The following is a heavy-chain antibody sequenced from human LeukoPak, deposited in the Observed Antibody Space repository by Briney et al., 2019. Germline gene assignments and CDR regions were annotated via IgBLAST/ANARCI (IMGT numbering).Heavy chain of an antibody. J-gene: IGHJ5*02. CDR3: AKGTITMVRGGNWFDP. Sequence: GGSLRLSCAASGFTFDDYAMHWVRQAPGKGLEWVSGISWNSGSIGYADSVKGRFTISRDNAKNSLYLQMNSLRAKDTALYYCAKGTITMVRGGNWFDPWGQGTLVTVSS. CDR1: GFTFDDYA. D-gene: IGHD3-10*01. V-gene: IGHV3-9*01. CDR2: ISWNSGSI.